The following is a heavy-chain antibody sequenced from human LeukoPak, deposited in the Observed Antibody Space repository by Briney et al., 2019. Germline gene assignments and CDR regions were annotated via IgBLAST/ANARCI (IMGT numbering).Heavy chain of an antibody. D-gene: IGHD6-13*01. CDR1: GGSISSSSYY. Sequence: SETLSLTCTVSGGSISSSSYYWGWIRQPPGKGLEGIGSIYYSGSTYYNPSLKSRVTMSVDTSKKQFSLKLSSVTAADKAVYYCAREKVQLVLRYYYGMDVWGQGTTVTV. CDR2: IYYSGST. CDR3: AREKVQLVLRYYYGMDV. J-gene: IGHJ6*02. V-gene: IGHV4-39*07.